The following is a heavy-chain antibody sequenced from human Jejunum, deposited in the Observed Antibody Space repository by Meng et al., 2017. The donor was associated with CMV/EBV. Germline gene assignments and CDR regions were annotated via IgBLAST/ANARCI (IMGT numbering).Heavy chain of an antibody. CDR3: AREHFISSYYYYAMDV. CDR1: FTVSSNY. J-gene: IGHJ6*02. Sequence: FTVSSNYMSWVRQTPGKGLEWVSDLYSGGITYYADSVKGRFTISRDNSKNTLYLQMNSLRAEDTAVYYCAREHFISSYYYYAMDVWGQGTTVTVSS. V-gene: IGHV3-66*02. CDR2: LYSGGIT. D-gene: IGHD6-6*01.